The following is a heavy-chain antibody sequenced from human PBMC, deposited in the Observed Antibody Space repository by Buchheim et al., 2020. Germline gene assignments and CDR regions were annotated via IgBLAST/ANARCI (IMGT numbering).Heavy chain of an antibody. D-gene: IGHD2-15*01. Sequence: EVQLVESGGGLVQPGGSLRLSCAASGFTFSSYWMSWVRQAPGKGLEWVANIKQDGSEKYYVDSVKGRFTISRDNAKNSVYLQMNSLRAEDTAVYYCARHCSGGSCYRMPAFDIWGQGT. CDR2: IKQDGSEK. V-gene: IGHV3-7*01. CDR1: GFTFSSYW. CDR3: ARHCSGGSCYRMPAFDI. J-gene: IGHJ3*02.